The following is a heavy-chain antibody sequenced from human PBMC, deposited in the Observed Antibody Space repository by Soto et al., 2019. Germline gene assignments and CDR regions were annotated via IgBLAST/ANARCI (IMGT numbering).Heavy chain of an antibody. CDR3: AEFRYSSSSGWFDP. CDR2: IIPIFGTA. Sequence: SVKVSCKASGGTFSSYAISWVRQAPGQGLEWMGGIIPIFGTANYAQKFQGRVTITADESTSTAYMELSSLRSEDTAVYYCAEFRYSSSSGWFDPWGQGTLVTVSS. CDR1: GGTFSSYA. J-gene: IGHJ5*02. D-gene: IGHD6-6*01. V-gene: IGHV1-69*13.